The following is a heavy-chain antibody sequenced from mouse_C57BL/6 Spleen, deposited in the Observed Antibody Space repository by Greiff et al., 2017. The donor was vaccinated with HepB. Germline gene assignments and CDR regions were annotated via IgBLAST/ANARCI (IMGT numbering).Heavy chain of an antibody. CDR1: GFTFSSYA. Sequence: DVKLQESGGGLVKPGGSLKLSCAASGFTFSSYAMSWVRQTPEKRLEWVATISDGGSYTYYPDNVKGRFTISRDNAKNNLYLQMSHLKSEDTAMCYCGKGGGYDGYYVAYWGQGTLVTVSA. J-gene: IGHJ3*01. CDR3: GKGGGYDGYYVAY. D-gene: IGHD2-3*01. CDR2: ISDGGSYT. V-gene: IGHV5-4*03.